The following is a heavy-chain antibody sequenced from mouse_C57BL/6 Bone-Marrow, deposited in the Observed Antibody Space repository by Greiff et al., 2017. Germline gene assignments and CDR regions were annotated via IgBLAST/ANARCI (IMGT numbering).Heavy chain of an antibody. CDR1: GFPLPSYA. V-gene: IGHV2-9-1*01. CDR3: ASLITTVVAEYFDV. D-gene: IGHD1-1*01. J-gene: IGHJ1*03. Sequence: QVQLKESGPCLVAPSQSLSIPSPFPGFPLPSYAISWVPQPPGKGLEWLGVIWTGGGTNYNSALKSRLSISKDNAKSQVFLKMNSLQTDDTARYYCASLITTVVAEYFDVWGTGTTVTVSS. CDR2: IWTGGGT.